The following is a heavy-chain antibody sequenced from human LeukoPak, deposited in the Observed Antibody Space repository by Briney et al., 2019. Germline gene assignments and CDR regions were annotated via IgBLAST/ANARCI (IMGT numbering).Heavy chain of an antibody. CDR3: AREKNDYGDYDRGYYFDY. CDR1: GGTFSSYA. J-gene: IGHJ4*02. D-gene: IGHD4-17*01. CDR2: IIPIFGTA. Sequence: PVTVSCKASGGTFSSYAISWVLQAPGQGLEWMGGIIPIFGTANYAQKFQGRVTITTDESTSTAYMELSSLRPEDTAEYYCAREKNDYGDYDRGYYFDYWGQGTLVTVSS. V-gene: IGHV1-69*05.